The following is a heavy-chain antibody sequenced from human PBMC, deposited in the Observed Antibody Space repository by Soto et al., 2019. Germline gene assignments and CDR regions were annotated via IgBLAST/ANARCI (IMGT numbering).Heavy chain of an antibody. D-gene: IGHD6-13*01. J-gene: IGHJ6*02. V-gene: IGHV2-5*02. Sequence: QITLKESGPTLVKPTQTLTLTCTFSGFSLSTSGVGVGWIRQPPGKALEWLAPIYWDDDKRYSPSLKSRLTITKDTSKNQVVLTMTNMDPVDTATYYCAHSAAAGNYYYYGMDVWGQGTTVTVSS. CDR2: IYWDDDK. CDR1: GFSLSTSGVG. CDR3: AHSAAAGNYYYYGMDV.